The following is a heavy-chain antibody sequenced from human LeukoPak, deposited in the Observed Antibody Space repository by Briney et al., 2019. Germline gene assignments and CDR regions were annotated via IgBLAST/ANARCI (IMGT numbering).Heavy chain of an antibody. CDR1: GFTFSHYG. D-gene: IGHD3-10*02. J-gene: IGHJ6*04. V-gene: IGHV3-48*03. CDR3: AELGITMIGGV. Sequence: GGSLRLSCAAAGFTFSHYGMSWVRQAPGKGLEWVSYISSSGSTIYYADSVKGRFTISRDNAKNSLYLQMNSLRAEDTAVYYCAELGITMIGGVWGKGTTVTISS. CDR2: ISSSGSTI.